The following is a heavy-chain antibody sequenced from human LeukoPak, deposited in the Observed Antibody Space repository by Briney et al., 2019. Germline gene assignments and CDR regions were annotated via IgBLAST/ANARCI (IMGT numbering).Heavy chain of an antibody. CDR1: GFTFSHFC. Sequence: GTSLTLSCEASGFTFSHFCMHWVRQPPGKGLEWVAVIWSDATNQYYADSVKGRFTISRDNFKRPVSLEMKSLGAEDTAVYYCAKDAQRGFVYSNSLAHWGQGSLVMVSS. CDR2: IWSDATNQ. CDR3: AKDAQRGFVYSNSLAH. D-gene: IGHD4-11*01. J-gene: IGHJ4*02. V-gene: IGHV3-33*06.